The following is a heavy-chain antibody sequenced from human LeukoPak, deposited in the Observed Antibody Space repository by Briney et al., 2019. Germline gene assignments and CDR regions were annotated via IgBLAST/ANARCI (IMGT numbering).Heavy chain of an antibody. CDR2: INPNSGGT. D-gene: IGHD3-16*01. J-gene: IGHJ4*02. Sequence: GASVKVSCKASGYTFIGYYMHWVRQAPGRGLEWMGWINPNSGGTNYAQKFQGRVTMTRDTSISTAYMELSRLRSDDTAVYYCARGLWGTYYFDYWGQGTLVTVSS. V-gene: IGHV1-2*02. CDR3: ARGLWGTYYFDY. CDR1: GYTFIGYY.